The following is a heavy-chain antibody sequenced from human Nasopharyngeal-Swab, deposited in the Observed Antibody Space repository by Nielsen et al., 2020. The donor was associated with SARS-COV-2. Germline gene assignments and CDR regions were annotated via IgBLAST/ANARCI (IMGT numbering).Heavy chain of an antibody. Sequence: GESLKISCAASGFTFSSYDMHWVRQATGKGLEWVSAIGTAGDTYYPGSVKGRFTISRENAKNSLYLQMNSLRAEDTAVYYCARVSWSDYDFWSGYYKPSYYYGMDVWGQGTTVTVSS. CDR2: IGTAGDT. CDR3: ARVSWSDYDFWSGYYKPSYYYGMDV. V-gene: IGHV3-13*04. CDR1: GFTFSSYD. D-gene: IGHD3-3*01. J-gene: IGHJ6*02.